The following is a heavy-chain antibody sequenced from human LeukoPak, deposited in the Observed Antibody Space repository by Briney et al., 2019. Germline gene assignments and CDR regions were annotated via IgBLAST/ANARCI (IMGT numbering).Heavy chain of an antibody. CDR3: AREAGDFWSGDWWFDP. D-gene: IGHD3-3*01. J-gene: IGHJ5*02. CDR1: GGSISSSRFF. Sequence: SETLSLTCTVSGGSISSSRFFWAWIRQPPGKGLEWIGNINFSGTTYYNPSLKSRVTLSVDPSKNQFSLRLSSVTAADTAVYYCAREAGDFWSGDWWFDPWGQGTLVTVSS. CDR2: INFSGTT. V-gene: IGHV4-39*07.